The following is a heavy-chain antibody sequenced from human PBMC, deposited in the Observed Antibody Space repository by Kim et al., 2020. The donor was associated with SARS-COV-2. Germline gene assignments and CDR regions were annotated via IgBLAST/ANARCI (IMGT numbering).Heavy chain of an antibody. V-gene: IGHV3-74*03. Sequence: GGSLRLSCEASGFTLSRHWMHWVRQAPGKGLVWVSRIHPDGSDTTYADSVRGRFTISRDDRENTLYLQMNSLRADDTGVYFCAREGATYYGLDVWGQGT. J-gene: IGHJ6*02. CDR2: IHPDGSDT. CDR1: GFTLSRHW. CDR3: AREGATYYGLDV.